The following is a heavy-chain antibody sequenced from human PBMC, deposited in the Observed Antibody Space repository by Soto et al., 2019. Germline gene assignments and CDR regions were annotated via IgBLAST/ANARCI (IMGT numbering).Heavy chain of an antibody. CDR1: GGSISSYY. D-gene: IGHD3-10*01. J-gene: IGHJ6*02. Sequence: SEILSLTCTVSGGSISSYYWSWIRQPPGKGLEWIGYVYYSGSTNYNPSLKSRVTISIDTSKSQFSLKLSSVTAADTAVYYCARGPMVRGTRYDMDVWGQGTTVTVSS. CDR2: VYYSGST. V-gene: IGHV4-59*01. CDR3: ARGPMVRGTRYDMDV.